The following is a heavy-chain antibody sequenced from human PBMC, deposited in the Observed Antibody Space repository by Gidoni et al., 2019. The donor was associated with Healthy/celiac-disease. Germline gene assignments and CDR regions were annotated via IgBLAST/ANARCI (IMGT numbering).Heavy chain of an antibody. D-gene: IGHD1-26*01. Sequence: QVKLQESCPGLVKPSQTLSLTCTFSAGPIRLGGYYCSWIRQHPGKGLEWIGYIYYSGSTYYNPSLKSRVTISVDTSKNQFSLKLSSVAAADTAVYYCARDRMGASLNAFDIWGQGTMVTVSS. CDR1: AGPIRLGGYY. CDR2: IYYSGST. J-gene: IGHJ3*02. V-gene: IGHV4-31*03. CDR3: ARDRMGASLNAFDI.